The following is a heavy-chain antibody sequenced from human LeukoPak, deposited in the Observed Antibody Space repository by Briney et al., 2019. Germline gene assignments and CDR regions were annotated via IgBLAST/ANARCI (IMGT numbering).Heavy chain of an antibody. CDR1: GGSISSSSYY. V-gene: IGHV4-39*07. Sequence: SETPSLTCTVSGGSISSSSYYWGWIRQPPGKGLEWIGSIHYSGSTYYNPSLKSRVTISVDTSKNQFSLKLSSVTAADTAVYYCARDSTHCSSTSCPFDPWGQGTLVTVSS. J-gene: IGHJ5*02. CDR2: IHYSGST. D-gene: IGHD2-2*01. CDR3: ARDSTHCSSTSCPFDP.